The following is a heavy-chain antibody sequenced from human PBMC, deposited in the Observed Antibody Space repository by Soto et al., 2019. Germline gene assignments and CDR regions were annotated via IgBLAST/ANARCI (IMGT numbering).Heavy chain of an antibody. CDR1: GFTFTRSA. V-gene: IGHV1-58*02. J-gene: IGHJ6*02. CDR3: AAEGTVTTGMDV. Sequence: QMQLVQSGPEVKKPGTSVKVSCKASGFTFTRSAMQWVRQARGQRLEWIGWIVVGSGNTNYAQKFQERVTITRDMSTSTAYMELSSLRSQDTAVYYCAAEGTVTTGMDVWGQGTTVTVSS. D-gene: IGHD4-17*01. CDR2: IVVGSGNT.